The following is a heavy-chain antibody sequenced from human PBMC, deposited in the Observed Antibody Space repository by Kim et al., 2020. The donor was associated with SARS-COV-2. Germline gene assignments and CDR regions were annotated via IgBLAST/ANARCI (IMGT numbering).Heavy chain of an antibody. CDR2: MNPNSGNT. CDR1: GYTFTSYD. Sequence: ASVKVSCKASGYTFTSYDINWVRQATGQGLEWMGWMNPNSGNTGYAQKFQGRVTMTRNTSISTAYMELSSLRSEDTAVYYCARVPISGNTIFGVVITPRDNWFDPWGQGTLVTVSS. V-gene: IGHV1-8*01. CDR3: ARVPISGNTIFGVVITPRDNWFDP. J-gene: IGHJ5*02. D-gene: IGHD3-3*01.